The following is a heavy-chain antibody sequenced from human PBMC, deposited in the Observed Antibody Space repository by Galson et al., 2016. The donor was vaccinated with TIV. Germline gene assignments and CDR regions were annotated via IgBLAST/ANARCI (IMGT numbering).Heavy chain of an antibody. V-gene: IGHV2-5*02. J-gene: IGHJ6*02. CDR2: ISWDDDK. Sequence: PALVKPTQTLTVTCTFSGFSFNTSGVGVGWIRQPPGKALEWLALISWDDDKRYSQYLKSRLTISKDTSKNQVGLTMTNMDPVDTATYFCAHSRTYDNGDTIYPYGLDGWGQGTTVTVSS. CDR3: AHSRTYDNGDTIYPYGLDG. D-gene: IGHD4-17*01. CDR1: GFSFNTSGVG.